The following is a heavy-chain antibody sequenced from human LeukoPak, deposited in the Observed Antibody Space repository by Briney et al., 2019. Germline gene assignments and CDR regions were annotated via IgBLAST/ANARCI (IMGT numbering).Heavy chain of an antibody. CDR2: ISSSSSYI. J-gene: IGHJ2*01. D-gene: IGHD3-22*01. V-gene: IGHV3-21*01. Sequence: GGSLRLSCAASGFTFSSYSMNWVRQAPGKGLEWVSSISSSSSYIYHADSVKGRFTISRDNAKNSLYLQMNSLRAEDTAVYYCARDYYDSSGSDLWGRGTLVTVSS. CDR3: ARDYYDSSGSDL. CDR1: GFTFSSYS.